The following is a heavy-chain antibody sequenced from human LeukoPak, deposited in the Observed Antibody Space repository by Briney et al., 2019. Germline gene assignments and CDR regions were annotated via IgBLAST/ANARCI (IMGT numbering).Heavy chain of an antibody. CDR3: ARQYYHDSSAYYFAPDY. V-gene: IGHV1-46*01. CDR2: INPSGGST. CDR1: GYTFTGYY. D-gene: IGHD3-22*01. J-gene: IGHJ4*02. Sequence: EASVKVSCKASGYTFTGYYMHWVRQAPGQGLEWMGIINPSGGSTSYAQKFQGRVTMTRDTSTSTVYMELSSLRAEDTAVYYCARQYYHDSSAYYFAPDYWGQGTLVTVSS.